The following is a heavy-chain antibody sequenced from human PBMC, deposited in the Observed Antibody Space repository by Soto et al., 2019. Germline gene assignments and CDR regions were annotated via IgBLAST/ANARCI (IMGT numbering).Heavy chain of an antibody. J-gene: IGHJ4*02. V-gene: IGHV4-59*01. D-gene: IGHD1-1*01. CDR2: IYYSGST. CDR1: GGSISSYY. Sequence: SETLSLTCTVSGGSISSYYWSWIRQPPGKGLEWIGYIYYSGSTNYNPSLKSRVTTSVDTSKNQFSLKRSSVTAADTAVYYCARGPYNYNSRYFDYWGQGTLVTVSS. CDR3: ARGPYNYNSRYFDY.